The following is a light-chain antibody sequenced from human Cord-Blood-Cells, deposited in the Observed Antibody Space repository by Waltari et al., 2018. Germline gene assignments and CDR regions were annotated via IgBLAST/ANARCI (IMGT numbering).Light chain of an antibody. CDR2: DVS. Sequence: QSALTQPASVSASPGQSITISCTGTSSDVGGYNSVSWYQQHPGKAPKLMIYDVSKRPSGVSNRFSGSKSGNTASLTISGLQAEDEADYYCSSYTSSSTLVFGGGTKLTVL. CDR3: SSYTSSSTLV. J-gene: IGLJ3*02. V-gene: IGLV2-14*01. CDR1: SSDVGGYNS.